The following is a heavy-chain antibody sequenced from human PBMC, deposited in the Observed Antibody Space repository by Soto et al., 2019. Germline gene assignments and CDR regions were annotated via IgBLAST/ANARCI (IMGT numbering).Heavy chain of an antibody. Sequence: SQTLSLTCAISGDSVSSNSAAWNWIRQSPSRGLEWLGRTYYRSKWYNDYAVSVKSRITINPDTSKNQFSLQLNSVTPEDTAVYYCARGYCSSTSCYLNWFDPWGQGTLVTVYS. V-gene: IGHV6-1*01. J-gene: IGHJ5*02. CDR1: GDSVSSNSAA. CDR2: TYYRSKWYN. CDR3: ARGYCSSTSCYLNWFDP. D-gene: IGHD2-2*01.